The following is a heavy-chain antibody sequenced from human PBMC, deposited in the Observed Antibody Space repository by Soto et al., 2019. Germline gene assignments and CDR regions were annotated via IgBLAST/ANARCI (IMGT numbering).Heavy chain of an antibody. D-gene: IGHD3-10*01. CDR2: IYNSGTT. V-gene: IGHV4-31*03. CDR1: GAPISSGGFY. J-gene: IGHJ5*02. Sequence: QVRLQESGPGLVRPSQTLSLTCNVSGAPISSGGFYWSWIRQHPGKGPEWIGYIYNSGTTFYNPSLGSRVTMSLDAAKNHFPPERRSVTVADTAVYYCAREPISTPRGVTQVDPWGQGTQVTVSS. CDR3: AREPISTPRGVTQVDP.